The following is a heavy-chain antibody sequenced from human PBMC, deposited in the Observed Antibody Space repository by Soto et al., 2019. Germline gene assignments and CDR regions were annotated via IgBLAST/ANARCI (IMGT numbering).Heavy chain of an antibody. V-gene: IGHV4-59*01. CDR3: ARGVGSSPPRY. CDR2: IYDSGSP. CDR1: GGSISVYY. J-gene: IGHJ4*02. Sequence: PSETLSLTCTISGGSISVYYWSWIRQPPGQALEWIGYIYDSGSPYYNPSLRSRVIISADTSKNQISLKLTSATAAHTAVYYCARGVGSSPPRYWGRGXLVTVSS. D-gene: IGHD1-26*01.